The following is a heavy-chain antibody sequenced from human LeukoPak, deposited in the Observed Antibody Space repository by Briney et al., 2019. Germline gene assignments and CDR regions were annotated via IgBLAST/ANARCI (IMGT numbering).Heavy chain of an antibody. CDR3: ARDLIVVVPAAMNRFDP. V-gene: IGHV1-2*02. Sequence: GASVKVSCKASGYTFTSYYMHWVRQAPGQGLEWMGWINPNSGGTNYAQKFQGRVTMTRDTSISTAYMELSRLRSDDTAVYYCARDLIVVVPAAMNRFDPCGQGTLVTVSS. CDR2: INPNSGGT. CDR1: GYTFTSYY. D-gene: IGHD2-2*01. J-gene: IGHJ5*02.